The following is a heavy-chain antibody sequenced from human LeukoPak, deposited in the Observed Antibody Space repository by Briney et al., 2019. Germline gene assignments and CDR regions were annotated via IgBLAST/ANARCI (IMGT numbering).Heavy chain of an antibody. J-gene: IGHJ5*02. CDR2: IYYSGST. Sequence: SETLSLTCTVSGGSISSSSYYWGWIRQPPGKGLEWIGSIYYSGSTYYNPSLKSRVTISVDTSKNQFSLKLSSVTAADTAVYYCARDDSSGYLAFDPWGQGTLVTVSS. D-gene: IGHD3-22*01. CDR3: ARDDSSGYLAFDP. V-gene: IGHV4-39*07. CDR1: GGSISSSSYY.